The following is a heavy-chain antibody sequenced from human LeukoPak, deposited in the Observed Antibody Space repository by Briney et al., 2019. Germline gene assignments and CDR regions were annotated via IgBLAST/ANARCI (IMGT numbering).Heavy chain of an antibody. CDR1: GFTFSSYS. CDR3: ARDLPSSSGMT. CDR2: ISSSSYI. D-gene: IGHD6-6*01. V-gene: IGHV3-21*01. Sequence: GGSLRLSCAASGFTFSSYSMNWVRQAPGKRLEWVSSISSSSYIYYADSVKGRFTISRDNAKNSLYLQMNGLRAEDTAVYYCARDLPSSSGMTWGQGTLVTVSS. J-gene: IGHJ5*02.